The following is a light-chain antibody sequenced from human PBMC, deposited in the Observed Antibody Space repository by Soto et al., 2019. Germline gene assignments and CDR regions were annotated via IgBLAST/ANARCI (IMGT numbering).Light chain of an antibody. V-gene: IGLV2-18*02. J-gene: IGLJ1*01. CDR2: EVS. Sequence: QSALTQPPSVSGSPGQSVTISCTGTSSDVGSYNRVSWYQQPPGTAPKLMIYEVSKRPSGVPDRFSGSKSGSTASLTISGLQAEDEADYYCSSYTSSSTYVFGTGTKVTVL. CDR3: SSYTSSSTYV. CDR1: SSDVGSYNR.